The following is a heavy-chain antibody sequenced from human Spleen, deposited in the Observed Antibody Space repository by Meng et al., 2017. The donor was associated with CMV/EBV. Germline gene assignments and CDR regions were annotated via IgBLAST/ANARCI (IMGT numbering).Heavy chain of an antibody. J-gene: IGHJ5*02. CDR3: AKDGYYDFWSGWQGNWFDP. CDR1: GLPFSTYA. V-gene: IGHV3-23*01. Sequence: GESLKISCETSGLPFSTYAMSWVRQAPGKGLEWVAGITGRGDNTYYADSMKGRFTISRDNSKNMLYLQLNSLRAEDTAVYYCAKDGYYDFWSGWQGNWFDPWGQGTLFPVSS. D-gene: IGHD3-3*01. CDR2: ITGRGDNT.